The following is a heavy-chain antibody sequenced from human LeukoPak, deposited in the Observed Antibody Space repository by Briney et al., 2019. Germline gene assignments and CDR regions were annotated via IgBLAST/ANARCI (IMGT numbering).Heavy chain of an antibody. Sequence: GRSLRLSCAASGFTFADYAMHWVRQAPGKGLEWVSGISWNGGSIGYADSVKGRFTISRDNAKNSLYLQMNSLRAEDTALYYCAKDMGDCSSTSCPFDYWGQGTLVTVSS. CDR1: GFTFADYA. D-gene: IGHD2-2*01. CDR2: ISWNGGSI. V-gene: IGHV3-9*01. CDR3: AKDMGDCSSTSCPFDY. J-gene: IGHJ4*02.